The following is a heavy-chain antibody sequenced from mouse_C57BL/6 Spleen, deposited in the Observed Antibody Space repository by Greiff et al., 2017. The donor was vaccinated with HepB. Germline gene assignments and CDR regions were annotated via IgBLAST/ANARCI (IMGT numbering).Heavy chain of an antibody. J-gene: IGHJ1*03. CDR3: ARDPEESSYVYFDV. CDR2: ISDGGSYT. Sequence: EVQLVESGGGLVKPGGSLKLSCAASGFTFSSYAMSWVRQTPEKRLEWVATISDGGSYTYYPDNVKGRFTISRDNAKNKLYLQMSHLKSEDTAMYYCARDPEESSYVYFDVWGTGTTVTVSS. D-gene: IGHD1-1*01. CDR1: GFTFSSYA. V-gene: IGHV5-4*01.